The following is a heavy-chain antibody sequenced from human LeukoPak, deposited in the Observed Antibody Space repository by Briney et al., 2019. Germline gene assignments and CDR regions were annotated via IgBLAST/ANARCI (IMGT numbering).Heavy chain of an antibody. CDR2: INSDGSSI. CDR1: GFTFSSYA. D-gene: IGHD6-13*01. CDR3: AKGGFQQLVRDPVSWFDP. J-gene: IGHJ5*02. V-gene: IGHV3-23*03. Sequence: GGSLRLSCAASGFTFSSYAMNWVRQAPGKGLVWVSRINSDGSSISYADSVKGRFTISRDNSKNTLYLQMNSLRAEDTAVYYCAKGGFQQLVRDPVSWFDPWGQGTLVTVSS.